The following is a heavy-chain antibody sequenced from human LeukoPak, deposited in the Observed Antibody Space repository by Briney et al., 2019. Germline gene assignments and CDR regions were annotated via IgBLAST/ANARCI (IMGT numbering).Heavy chain of an antibody. D-gene: IGHD4-23*01. J-gene: IGHJ5*02. CDR3: ARDPYGGDSGFWFDP. CDR1: GGSTSNYF. Sequence: SETLSLTCTVSGGSTSNYFCTWLRQSAGKGLEWIGYIYYSGSTNYNPSLKSRVTMSIDTSKNQLSLKLSSVTAADTAVYYCARDPYGGDSGFWFDPWGQGTLVAVSS. V-gene: IGHV4-59*12. CDR2: IYYSGST.